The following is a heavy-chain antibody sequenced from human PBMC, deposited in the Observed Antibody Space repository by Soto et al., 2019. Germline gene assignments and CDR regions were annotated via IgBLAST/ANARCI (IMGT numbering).Heavy chain of an antibody. CDR2: ISSSSSYT. CDR1: GFTFSDYY. V-gene: IGHV3-11*05. Sequence: QVQLVESGGGLVKPGGSLRLSCAASGFTFSDYYMSWIRQAPGKGLEWVSYISSSSSYTNYADSVKGRFTISRDNAKNSLYLQMNSLXXEXXXVYXXXRDXXYYXXXXXXGXXFXIWGQGTMVTVSS. CDR3: XRDXXYYXXXXXXGXXFXI. J-gene: IGHJ3*02. D-gene: IGHD3-10*01.